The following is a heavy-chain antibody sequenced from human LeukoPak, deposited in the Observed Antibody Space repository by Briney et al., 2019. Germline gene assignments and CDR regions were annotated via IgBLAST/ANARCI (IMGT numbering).Heavy chain of an antibody. J-gene: IGHJ4*02. Sequence: SVKVSCKASGGTFSSYAISWVRQAPGQGLEWMGRIIPILGIANYAQKFQGRVMITADKSTSTAYMELSSLRSEDTAGYYCARQYYYGSGSPKVLDYWGQGTLVTVSS. CDR1: GGTFSSYA. CDR3: ARQYYYGSGSPKVLDY. D-gene: IGHD3-10*01. V-gene: IGHV1-69*04. CDR2: IIPILGIA.